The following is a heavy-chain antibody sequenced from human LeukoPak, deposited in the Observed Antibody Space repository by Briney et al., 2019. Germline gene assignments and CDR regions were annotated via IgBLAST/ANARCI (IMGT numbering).Heavy chain of an antibody. CDR1: GFTFSSYA. CDR2: ISRSSGST. V-gene: IGHV3-23*01. J-gene: IGHJ1*01. CDR3: AKDLAVATEGKH. Sequence: PGGSLRLSCAASGFTFSSYAMSWGRQGPGKGLEWGSAISRSSGSTYYADSVKGRFTISRDNSKNTLYLQMNSLRAEDTAVYYCAKDLAVATEGKHWGGDTGVSVSS. D-gene: IGHD5-12*01.